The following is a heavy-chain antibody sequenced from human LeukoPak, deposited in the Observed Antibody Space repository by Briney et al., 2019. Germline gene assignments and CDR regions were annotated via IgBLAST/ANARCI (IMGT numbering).Heavy chain of an antibody. Sequence: GGSLRLSCAASGFTFSTYTMHWVRQAPGKGLEYVSAISSDGVNTYYAKSVKGRFTISRDNSKNTLYLQMGSLRGEDMAVYYCARDEYGDYIFNYWGQGTLVTVSS. J-gene: IGHJ4*02. CDR3: ARDEYGDYIFNY. D-gene: IGHD4-17*01. CDR2: ISSDGVNT. V-gene: IGHV3-64*01. CDR1: GFTFSTYT.